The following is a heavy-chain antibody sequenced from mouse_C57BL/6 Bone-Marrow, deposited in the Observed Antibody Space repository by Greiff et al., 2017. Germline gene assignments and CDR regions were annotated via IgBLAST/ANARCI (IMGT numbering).Heavy chain of an antibody. J-gene: IGHJ2*01. CDR2: IYPRSGNT. CDR3: ARGTKLGQGFDY. Sequence: VKLVESGAELARPGASVKLSCKASGYTFTSYGISWVKQRTGQGLEWTGEIYPRSGNTYYNEKFKGKATLTADKSSSTAYMELRSLTSEDSAVYFCARGTKLGQGFDYWGQGTTLTVSS. V-gene: IGHV1-81*01. D-gene: IGHD4-1*01. CDR1: GYTFTSYG.